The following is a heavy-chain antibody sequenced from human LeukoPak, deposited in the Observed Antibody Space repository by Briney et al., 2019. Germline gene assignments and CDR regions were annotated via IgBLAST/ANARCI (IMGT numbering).Heavy chain of an antibody. J-gene: IGHJ4*02. Sequence: GGSLRLSCAASGFTFSNSWMAWVRQAPGKGLEWVANIEGDGSVKNYVDSVKGRFTISRDNAKNSLYLQMNSLRDEDTAVYYCVRESRFHFDYWGQGTLVTVSA. V-gene: IGHV3-7*01. CDR1: GFTFSNSW. CDR3: VRESRFHFDY. CDR2: IEGDGSVK. D-gene: IGHD3-10*01.